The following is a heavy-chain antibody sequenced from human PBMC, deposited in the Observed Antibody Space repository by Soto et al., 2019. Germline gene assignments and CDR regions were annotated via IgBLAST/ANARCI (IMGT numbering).Heavy chain of an antibody. V-gene: IGHV4-61*01. D-gene: IGHD3-16*01. J-gene: IGHJ4*02. Sequence: SETLSLTCAVSGDSVSNDNYYCSWIRQPRGKGLEWIGYIYHSGTTNYNSYLKSRLSLSVDMSKNQFSLKLASVTAADTAVYFCARSQRGRTAFTFDYWGQGDLVTVS. CDR2: IYHSGTT. CDR1: GDSVSNDNYY. CDR3: ARSQRGRTAFTFDY.